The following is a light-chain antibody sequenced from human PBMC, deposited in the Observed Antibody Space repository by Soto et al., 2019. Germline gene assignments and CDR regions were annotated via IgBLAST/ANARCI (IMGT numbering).Light chain of an antibody. CDR3: QQDGYSPWT. CDR2: DAS. V-gene: IGKV3-20*01. J-gene: IGKJ1*01. CDR1: QSVSGSH. Sequence: PGERATLSCRASQSVSGSHLAWYQQKPGQTPSLLIYDASSRATGIPDRFSGSGSGTDFTLTISRLEPEDFAVYYCQQDGYSPWTFGQGTKVEIK.